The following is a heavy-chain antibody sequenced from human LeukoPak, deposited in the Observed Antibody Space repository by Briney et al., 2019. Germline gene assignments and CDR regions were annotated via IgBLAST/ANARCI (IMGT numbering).Heavy chain of an antibody. V-gene: IGHV4-4*07. CDR2: IYTSGST. J-gene: IGHJ6*03. D-gene: IGHD1-26*01. CDR1: GGSISSYY. CDR3: ARDFTDSGSSLVYYYYYYMDV. Sequence: PSETLSLTCTVSGGSISSYYWSWIRQPAGKRLEWIGRIYTSGSTNYNPSLKSRVTISVDTSKNQFSLKLSSVTAADTAVYYCARDFTDSGSSLVYYYYYYMDVWGKGTTVTVSS.